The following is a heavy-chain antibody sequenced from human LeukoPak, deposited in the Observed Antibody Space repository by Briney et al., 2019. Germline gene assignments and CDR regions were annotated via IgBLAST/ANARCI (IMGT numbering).Heavy chain of an antibody. Sequence: SETLSLTCTVSGGSISSYYWSWIRQPAGKGLEWIGRIYTSGTTNYNTTLKSRLTMSVDTSKNQFSLRLSSVTAADTAVYYCAREFGDFWWYFDYWGQGTLVTVSS. D-gene: IGHD3-3*01. CDR1: GGSISSYY. CDR2: IYTSGTT. V-gene: IGHV4-4*07. CDR3: AREFGDFWWYFDY. J-gene: IGHJ4*02.